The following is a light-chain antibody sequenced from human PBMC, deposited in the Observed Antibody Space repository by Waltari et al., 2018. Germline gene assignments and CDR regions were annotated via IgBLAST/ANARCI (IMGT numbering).Light chain of an antibody. CDR2: AAS. Sequence: DIRLTQSPASLSASVGDNVTITCRASQNIDQYVTWYQQKPGTAPKLLISAASLLKAGVPSRFSGTGSPSGTEFTLAIAGLQPEEFATYHCQQTFTSQYTFG. CDR1: QNIDQY. CDR3: QQTFTSQYT. J-gene: IGKJ2*01. V-gene: IGKV1-39*01.